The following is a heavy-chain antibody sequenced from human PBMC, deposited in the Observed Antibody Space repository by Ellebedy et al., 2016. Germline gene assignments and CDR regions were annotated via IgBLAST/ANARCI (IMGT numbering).Heavy chain of an antibody. D-gene: IGHD6-19*01. J-gene: IGHJ4*02. V-gene: IGHV3-7*01. Sequence: GGSLRLXXAASGFTFSSYWMSWVRQAPGKGLEWVANIKGDGSEKYYGDSVKGRFTISRDNAKNSLYLQRDNLKAEDTAVYYCVRDSGWFRLDYWGQGTLVTVAS. CDR3: VRDSGWFRLDY. CDR2: IKGDGSEK. CDR1: GFTFSSYW.